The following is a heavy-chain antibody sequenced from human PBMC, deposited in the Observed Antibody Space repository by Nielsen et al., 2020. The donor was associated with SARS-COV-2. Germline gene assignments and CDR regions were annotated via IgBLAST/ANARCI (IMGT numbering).Heavy chain of an antibody. CDR3: AQGGLWSGYSGY. CDR1: GFTFSSYA. V-gene: IGHV3-23*01. J-gene: IGHJ4*02. D-gene: IGHD3-3*01. CDR2: ISGSGGST. Sequence: GESLKISCAASGFTFSSYAMSWVRQAPGKGLEWVSAISGSGGSTYYADSVKGRFTISRDNSKNTLYLQMNSLRAEDTAVYYCAQGGLWSGYSGYWGQGTLVTVSS.